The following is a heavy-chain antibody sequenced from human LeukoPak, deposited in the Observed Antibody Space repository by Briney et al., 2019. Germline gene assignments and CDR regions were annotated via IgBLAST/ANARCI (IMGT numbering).Heavy chain of an antibody. CDR2: ISGSGGST. J-gene: IGHJ4*02. V-gene: IGHV3-23*01. D-gene: IGHD3-3*01. Sequence: GGSLRLSCAASGFTFSSYSMNWVRQAPGKGLEWVSAISGSGGSTYYADSVKGRFTISRDNSKNTLYLQMNSLRAEDTAVYYCAKGTRLLRFLEWLLYFRYWGQGTLVTVSS. CDR1: GFTFSSYS. CDR3: AKGTRLLRFLEWLLYFRY.